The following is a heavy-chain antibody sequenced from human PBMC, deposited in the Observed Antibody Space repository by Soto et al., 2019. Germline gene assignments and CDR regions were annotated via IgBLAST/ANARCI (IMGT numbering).Heavy chain of an antibody. CDR2: IKQDGSEK. D-gene: IGHD3-16*01. V-gene: IGHV3-7*03. J-gene: IGHJ3*02. CDR1: AFTFSSYW. Sequence: GGSLRRSCAASAFTFSSYWMIWVGQAPGEGLEWVANIKQDGSEKYYVDSVKGRFTISRDNAKNSLYLQMNSLRAEDTAVYYCARDLFEAARRGEYAFDIWGQGTMVTVSS. CDR3: ARDLFEAARRGEYAFDI.